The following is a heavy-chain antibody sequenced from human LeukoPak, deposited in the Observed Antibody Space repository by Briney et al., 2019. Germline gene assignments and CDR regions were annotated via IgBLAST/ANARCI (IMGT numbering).Heavy chain of an antibody. D-gene: IGHD6-6*01. Sequence: GGSLRLSCAASGFTVSSNYMSWVRQAPGKGLEWVSVIYSGGSTYYADSVKGRFTISRDNSKNTLYLQMNSLRAEDTAVYYCARDQDSSSSVYYYGMVVWGQGTTVTVSS. J-gene: IGHJ6*02. V-gene: IGHV3-53*01. CDR3: ARDQDSSSSVYYYGMVV. CDR1: GFTVSSNY. CDR2: IYSGGST.